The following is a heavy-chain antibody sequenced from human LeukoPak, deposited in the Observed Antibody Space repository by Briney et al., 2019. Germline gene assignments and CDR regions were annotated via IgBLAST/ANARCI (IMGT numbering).Heavy chain of an antibody. CDR2: FDPEDGET. CDR1: GYTLTELS. J-gene: IGHJ3*02. Sequence: GASVKVSCKVSGYTLTELSMHWVRQAPGKGLEWMGGFDPEDGETIYAQKFQGRVTMTEDTSTDTAYMELSSPRSEDTAVYYCATCPGCYYAFDIWGQGTMVTVSS. D-gene: IGHD3-10*01. V-gene: IGHV1-24*01. CDR3: ATCPGCYYAFDI.